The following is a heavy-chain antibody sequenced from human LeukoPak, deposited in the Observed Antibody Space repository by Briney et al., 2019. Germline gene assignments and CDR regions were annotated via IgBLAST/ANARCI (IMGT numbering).Heavy chain of an antibody. V-gene: IGHV3-23*01. CDR3: ASIAAAARGSYNWFDP. CDR1: GFTFSSYA. J-gene: IGHJ5*02. CDR2: ISGSGGST. Sequence: GGSLRLSCAASGFTFSSYAMSWVRQAPGKGLEWVSAISGSGGSTYYADSVKGRFSITRDNSKNTLYLQMDSLRAEDTAVYYCASIAAAARGSYNWFDPWGQGTLVTVSS. D-gene: IGHD6-13*01.